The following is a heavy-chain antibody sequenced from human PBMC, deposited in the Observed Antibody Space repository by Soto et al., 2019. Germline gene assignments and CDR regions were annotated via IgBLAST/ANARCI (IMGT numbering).Heavy chain of an antibody. V-gene: IGHV3-9*01. CDR2: ISWNSGSI. Sequence: GGSLRLSCAASGFTFDDYAMHWVRQAPGKGLEWVSGISWNSGSIGYADPVKGRFTISRDNAKNSLYLQMNSLRAEDTALYYCAKDADELWFGERWFDPWGQGTLVTVSS. J-gene: IGHJ5*02. CDR3: AKDADELWFGERWFDP. D-gene: IGHD3-10*01. CDR1: GFTFDDYA.